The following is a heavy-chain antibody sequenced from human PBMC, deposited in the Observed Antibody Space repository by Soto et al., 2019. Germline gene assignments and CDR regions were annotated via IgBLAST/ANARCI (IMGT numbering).Heavy chain of an antibody. J-gene: IGHJ4*02. D-gene: IGHD3-10*01. Sequence: EVQLLQSGGGLVQPGGSLRLSGAASGFTFTTRAMSWVRQAPGKGLQWVSGISGSGGTTYYADSVKGRLTISRDNSKNMLYLQMNSLRDDDTAVYYCATGTQNFDYWGRGTRVTVSS. CDR2: ISGSGGTT. V-gene: IGHV3-23*01. CDR3: ATGTQNFDY. CDR1: GFTFTTRA.